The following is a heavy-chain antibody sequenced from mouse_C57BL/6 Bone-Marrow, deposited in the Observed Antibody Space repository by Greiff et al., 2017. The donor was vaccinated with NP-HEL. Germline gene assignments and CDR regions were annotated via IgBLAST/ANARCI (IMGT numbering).Heavy chain of an antibody. V-gene: IGHV1-72*01. Sequence: VQVVESGAELVKPGASVKLSCKASGYTFTSYWMHWVKQRPGRGLEWIGRIDPNSGGTKYNEKFKSKATLTVDKPSSTAYMQLSSLTSEDSAVYYCARRDGSSFWYFDVWGTGTTVTVSS. CDR1: GYTFTSYW. D-gene: IGHD1-1*01. CDR3: ARRDGSSFWYFDV. CDR2: IDPNSGGT. J-gene: IGHJ1*03.